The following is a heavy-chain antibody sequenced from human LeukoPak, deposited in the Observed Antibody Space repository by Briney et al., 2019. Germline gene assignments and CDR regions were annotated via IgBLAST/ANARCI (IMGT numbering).Heavy chain of an antibody. CDR3: SRHYGGYAFHI. CDR1: GGSISSYY. J-gene: IGHJ3*02. CDR2: ISYSGSN. V-gene: IGHV4-59*01. Sequence: PSETLSLTCTVSGGSISSYYWSWLRQPPGKGLEWIMYISYSGSNNYNPSLKRRDTISIDTTNNHFFLNLSSVPAADTAVYFCSRHYGGYAFHIWGQGTVVTLSS. D-gene: IGHD4-23*01.